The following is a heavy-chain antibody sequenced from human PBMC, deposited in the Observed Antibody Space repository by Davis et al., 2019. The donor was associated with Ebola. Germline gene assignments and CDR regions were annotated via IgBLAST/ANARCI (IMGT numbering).Heavy chain of an antibody. CDR1: GFTFSSYS. Sequence: GGSLRLSCAASGFTFSSYSMNWVRQAPGKGLEWVSSISSSSSYIYYADSVKGRFTISRDNSMNTLFLQMNRLRVEDTAVYYCAKYRGSHFDSWGQGTLVTVSS. CDR2: ISSSSSYI. J-gene: IGHJ4*02. D-gene: IGHD5-12*01. V-gene: IGHV3-21*04. CDR3: AKYRGSHFDS.